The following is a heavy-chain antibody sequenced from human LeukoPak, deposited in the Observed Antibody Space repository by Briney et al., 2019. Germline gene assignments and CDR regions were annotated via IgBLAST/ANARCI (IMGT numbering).Heavy chain of an antibody. J-gene: IGHJ4*02. V-gene: IGHV3-49*03. CDR2: ISGGTT. CDR1: GFTFSSYW. Sequence: PGGSLRLSCADSGFTFSSYWMSWFRQAPGKGLEWIGFISGGTTEYAASVKGRFTISRDDSTSIAYLQMNSLTTEDTAVYYCSRGSGWLSVYWGQGTLVTVSS. D-gene: IGHD6-19*01. CDR3: SRGSGWLSVY.